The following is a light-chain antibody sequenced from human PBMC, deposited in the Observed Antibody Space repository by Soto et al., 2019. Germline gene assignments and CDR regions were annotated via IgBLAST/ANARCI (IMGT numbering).Light chain of an antibody. J-gene: IGKJ1*01. CDR3: QQYNTWHPKMA. CDR1: QSVSSD. CDR2: GAS. Sequence: VVTQSPATLSVFPGETATLSCRARQSVSSDLPWNQQRPGQAPRLLIYGASTRATGIPARFRGSGSGTEFRLTISSLQSEDFATYYCQQYNTWHPKMAFGRGTKVEIK. V-gene: IGKV3-15*01.